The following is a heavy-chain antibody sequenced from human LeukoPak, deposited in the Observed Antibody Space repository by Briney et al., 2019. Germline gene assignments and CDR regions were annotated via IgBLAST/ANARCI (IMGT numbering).Heavy chain of an antibody. D-gene: IGHD4/OR15-4a*01. J-gene: IGHJ4*02. CDR2: IYNTGEIT. Sequence: PSATLPLTCTASGGSISSYYWSWIRQPPGKGLEWIGYIYNTGEITDYSPSLKSRVTISVDTSKNQFSLRLNSVTTADTAVYYCARMGAIAGASANVDFWGQGTLVTVSS. CDR1: GGSISSYY. CDR3: ARMGAIAGASANVDF. V-gene: IGHV4-59*01.